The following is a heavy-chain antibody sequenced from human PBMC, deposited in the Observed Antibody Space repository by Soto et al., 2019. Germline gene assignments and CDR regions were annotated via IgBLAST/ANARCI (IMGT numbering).Heavy chain of an antibody. V-gene: IGHV3-74*01. Sequence: GSLRLSCAASGFTFSSYWMHWVRQAPGKGLVWVSRVNSDGSTTTYADSVKGRFTISRDNAKNTLYLQMNSLRAEDTAVYYCVRGEGGWETYWGQGTLVTVSS. J-gene: IGHJ4*02. D-gene: IGHD6-19*01. CDR1: GFTFSSYW. CDR3: VRGEGGWETY. CDR2: VNSDGSTT.